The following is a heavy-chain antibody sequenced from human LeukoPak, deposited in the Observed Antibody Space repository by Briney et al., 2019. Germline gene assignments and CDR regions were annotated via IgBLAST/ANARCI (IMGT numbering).Heavy chain of an antibody. CDR3: ARDPGGSSGD. J-gene: IGHJ4*02. CDR1: GFTFSSYA. D-gene: IGHD6-25*01. V-gene: IGHV3-21*01. Sequence: GGSLRLSCAASGFTFSSYAMSWVRQAPGKGLEWVSSITSSSSYIYYADSVKGRFTISRDNAKNSLYLQMNSLRAEDTAVYYCARDPGGSSGDWGQGTLVTVSS. CDR2: ITSSSSYI.